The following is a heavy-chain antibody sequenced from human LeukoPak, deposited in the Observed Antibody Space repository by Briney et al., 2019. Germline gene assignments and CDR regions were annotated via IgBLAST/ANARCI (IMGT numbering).Heavy chain of an antibody. CDR2: ISGSGGST. J-gene: IGHJ4*02. Sequence: GGSLRLSCAASGFTFSSYAMSWVRQAPGKGLEWVSAISGSGGSTYYADSVKGRFTISRDNSKNTLYLQMNSLRAEDTAVYYCAKSPLHFVAGTDDFDYWGQGTLVTVSS. V-gene: IGHV3-23*01. CDR1: GFTFSSYA. D-gene: IGHD6-19*01. CDR3: AKSPLHFVAGTDDFDY.